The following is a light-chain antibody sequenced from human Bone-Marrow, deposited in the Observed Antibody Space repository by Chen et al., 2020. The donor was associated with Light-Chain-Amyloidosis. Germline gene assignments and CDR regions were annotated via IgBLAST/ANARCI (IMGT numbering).Light chain of an antibody. CDR2: RDT. CDR3: QSADSSGTYEVI. CDR1: DLPTKY. Sequence: SHELTPPPSVSGSPGQTARITCSGDDLPTKYAYWYQQKPGQAPVLVIHRDTERPSGISERFSGSSSGTTATLTISGVQAEDEADYHCQSADSSGTYEVIFGGGTKLTVL. V-gene: IGLV3-25*03. J-gene: IGLJ2*01.